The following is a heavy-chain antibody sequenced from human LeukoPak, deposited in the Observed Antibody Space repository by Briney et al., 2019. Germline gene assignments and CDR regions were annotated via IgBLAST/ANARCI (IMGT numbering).Heavy chain of an antibody. CDR3: ARDRIVVVPAAKSHWFDP. D-gene: IGHD2-2*01. Sequence: GGSLRLSCAASGFTFSSYSMNWVRQAPGKGLEWVSSISSSSSYIYYADSVKGRFTISRDNAKNSLYLQMNSLRAEDTAVYYCARDRIVVVPAAKSHWFDPWGQGTLVTVSS. CDR2: ISSSSSYI. V-gene: IGHV3-21*01. CDR1: GFTFSSYS. J-gene: IGHJ5*02.